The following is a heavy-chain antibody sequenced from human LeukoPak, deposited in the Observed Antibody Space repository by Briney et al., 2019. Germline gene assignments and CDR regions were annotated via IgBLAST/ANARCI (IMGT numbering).Heavy chain of an antibody. CDR1: GGSISSYY. J-gene: IGHJ6*02. Sequence: PSATLSLTCTVSGGSISSYYWSWIRQPPGKGLEWIGYIYYSGSTNYNPSLKSRVTISVDTSKNQFSLKLSSVTAADTAVYYCARSAAADLFYYYYGMDVWGQGTTVTVSS. D-gene: IGHD6-13*01. CDR3: ARSAAADLFYYYYGMDV. CDR2: IYYSGST. V-gene: IGHV4-59*08.